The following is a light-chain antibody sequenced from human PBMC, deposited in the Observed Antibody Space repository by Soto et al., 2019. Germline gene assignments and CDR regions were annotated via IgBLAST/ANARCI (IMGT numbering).Light chain of an antibody. V-gene: IGLV1-40*01. CDR3: QSYDSSLSGSV. Sequence: QSVLTQPASVSGSPGQRVTISCTGSSSNIGAGYYVHWYQQLPGTAPKLLIYGNSNRPSGVPDRFSGSKSGTSASLAITGRQAEDEADYYCQSYDSSLSGSVFGGGTKVTVL. J-gene: IGLJ2*01. CDR2: GNS. CDR1: SSNIGAGYY.